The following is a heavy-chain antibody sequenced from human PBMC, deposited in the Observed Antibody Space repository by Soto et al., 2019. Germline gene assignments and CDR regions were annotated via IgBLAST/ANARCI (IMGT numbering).Heavy chain of an antibody. J-gene: IGHJ5*02. Sequence: SETLSLTCTQFGSSIPSPSYSWGCLRQPPGKGLEWIGSIYYSGSTYYNPSLKSRVTVSVDTSKNQFSLKLSSVTAADTAVYYCARHPSNFWFDPWGQGTLVS. CDR1: GSSIPSPSYS. CDR3: ARHPSNFWFDP. CDR2: IYYSGST. D-gene: IGHD4-4*01. V-gene: IGHV4-39*01.